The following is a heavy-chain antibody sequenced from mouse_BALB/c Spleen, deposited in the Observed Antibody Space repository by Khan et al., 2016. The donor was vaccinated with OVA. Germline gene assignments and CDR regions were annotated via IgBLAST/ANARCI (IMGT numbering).Heavy chain of an antibody. D-gene: IGHD2-10*01. J-gene: IGHJ4*01. Sequence: VQLKESGPGLVAPSQSLSITCTISGFSLTNYGVHWVRQPPGKGLEWLVVIWNDGNTAYNSALKSRLTIGKDNSKSQVFLKMNSLQTDDTAMYFCARQPYYHYNIMDYWGQGTSVTVSS. CDR3: ARQPYYHYNIMDY. CDR1: GFSLTNYG. V-gene: IGHV2-6-1*01. CDR2: IWNDGNT.